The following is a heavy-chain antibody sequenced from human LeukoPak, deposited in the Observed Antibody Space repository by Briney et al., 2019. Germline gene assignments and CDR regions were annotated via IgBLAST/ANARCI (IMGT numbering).Heavy chain of an antibody. Sequence: PGGSLRLSCAASGFTFSDCWIHWVRQAPGKGLVWVSRVKSDGSTTAYADSVKGRFTISRDNAKNTLFLQMNSLRAEDTAVYYCARVNSSSSSDPWGQGTLVTVSS. D-gene: IGHD6-6*01. V-gene: IGHV3-74*01. CDR3: ARVNSSSSSDP. CDR1: GFTFSDCW. CDR2: VKSDGSTT. J-gene: IGHJ5*02.